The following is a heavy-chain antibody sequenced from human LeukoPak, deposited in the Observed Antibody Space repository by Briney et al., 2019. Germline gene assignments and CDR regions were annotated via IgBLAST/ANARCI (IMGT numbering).Heavy chain of an antibody. V-gene: IGHV3-23*01. CDR1: GFTFSSYA. J-gene: IGHJ4*02. D-gene: IGHD6-19*01. CDR3: AKEPGYSSGWYGVDY. Sequence: GGSLRLSCAASGFTFSSYAMSWVRQAPGKGLEWVSAISGSGGSTYYADSVKGRFTISRDNSKNTLYLQMNGLRAEDTAVYYCAKEPGYSSGWYGVDYWGQGTLVTVSS. CDR2: ISGSGGST.